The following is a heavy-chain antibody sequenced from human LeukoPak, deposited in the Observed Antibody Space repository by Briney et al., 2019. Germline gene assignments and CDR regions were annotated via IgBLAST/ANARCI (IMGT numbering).Heavy chain of an antibody. Sequence: SQTLSLTCAISGDSVSSNSAAWNWIRQSPSRGLEWLGRTYYRSKWYNDYAVSVKSRITINPDTSKNQFSLQLNSVTPEDTAVYYCARGLRVITGTTFPYYYMDVWGKGTTVTVSS. D-gene: IGHD1-20*01. CDR1: GDSVSSNSAA. J-gene: IGHJ6*03. CDR3: ARGLRVITGTTFPYYYMDV. CDR2: TYYRSKWYN. V-gene: IGHV6-1*01.